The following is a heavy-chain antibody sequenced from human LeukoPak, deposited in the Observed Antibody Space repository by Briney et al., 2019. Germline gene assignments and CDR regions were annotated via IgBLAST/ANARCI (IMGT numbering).Heavy chain of an antibody. CDR1: GGSFSGYY. CDR2: INHGGST. J-gene: IGHJ5*02. D-gene: IGHD3-10*01. CDR3: ARGLRYYYGSGGAFNWFDP. V-gene: IGHV4-34*01. Sequence: SETLSLTCAVYGGSFSGYYWSWIRQPPGKGLEWIGEINHGGSTNYNPSLKSRVTISVDTSKNQFSLKLSSVTAADTAVYYCARGLRYYYGSGGAFNWFDPWGQGTLVTVSS.